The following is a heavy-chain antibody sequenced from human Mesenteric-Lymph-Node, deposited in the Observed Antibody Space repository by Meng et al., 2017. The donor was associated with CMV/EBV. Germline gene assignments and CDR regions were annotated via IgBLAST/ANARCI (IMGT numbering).Heavy chain of an antibody. Sequence: SETLSLTCTVSGGSISTYYWSWIRQPPGKGLEWIGYIYYSGSNNYNPSLKSRVTISVDTSKNQFSLKLSSVTAADTAVYYCARGTPNSSGWKRYYYYGMDVWGQGTTVTVSS. CDR3: ARGTPNSSGWKRYYYYGMDV. CDR1: GGSISTYY. J-gene: IGHJ6*02. CDR2: IYYSGSN. V-gene: IGHV4-59*01. D-gene: IGHD6-19*01.